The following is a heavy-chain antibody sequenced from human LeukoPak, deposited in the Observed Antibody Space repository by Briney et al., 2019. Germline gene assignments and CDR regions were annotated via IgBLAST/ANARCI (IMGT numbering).Heavy chain of an antibody. J-gene: IGHJ5*02. CDR2: INHSGST. D-gene: IGHD3-22*01. V-gene: IGHV4-34*01. Sequence: SETLSLTCTVSGGSISSYYWSWIRQPPGKGLEWIGEINHSGSTNYNPSLKSRLTISVDTSKNQFSLKLSSVTAADTAVYYCARQEAYYYDRSGHYYEVIKNNWFDPWGQGTLVTVSS. CDR3: ARQEAYYYDRSGHYYEVIKNNWFDP. CDR1: GGSISSYY.